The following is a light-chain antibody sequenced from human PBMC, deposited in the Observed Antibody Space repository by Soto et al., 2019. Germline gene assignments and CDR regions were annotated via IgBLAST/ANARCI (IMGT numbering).Light chain of an antibody. CDR2: GAT. V-gene: IGKV3-20*01. CDR3: QQYGNPPT. Sequence: EIVLTQSSATLSLSPGERASLSCRASQSVTDNYVAWYQQKPGQAPRLLIHGATFRATAVPDRFSGSGSGTDFTLTISSLEPEDFAVYHCQQYGNPPTFGQGTKVEIK. J-gene: IGKJ1*01. CDR1: QSVTDNY.